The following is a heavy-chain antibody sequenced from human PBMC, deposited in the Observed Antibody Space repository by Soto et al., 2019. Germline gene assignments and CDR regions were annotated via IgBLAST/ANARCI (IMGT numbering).Heavy chain of an antibody. CDR1: GFTFSQYG. CDR3: AREVGHIDS. CDR2: IRSSGTT. D-gene: IGHD2-21*01. Sequence: GGSLRLSCTASGFTFSQYGLNWVRQAPGKGLEWVAFIRSSGTTEYADSVRGRFTIYRDNAKNSLYLQMNSLRAEDTAIYYCAREVGHIDSWGQGTLVTVSS. J-gene: IGHJ4*02. V-gene: IGHV3-48*04.